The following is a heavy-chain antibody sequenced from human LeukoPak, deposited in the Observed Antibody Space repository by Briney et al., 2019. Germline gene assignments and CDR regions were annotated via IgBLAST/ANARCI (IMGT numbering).Heavy chain of an antibody. CDR3: ARVPGYCSGGSCYFYYFDY. J-gene: IGHJ4*02. V-gene: IGHV3-21*01. D-gene: IGHD2-15*01. CDR1: GFTFSSYA. Sequence: PGGSLRLSCAASGFTFSSYAMSWVRQAPGKGLEWVSSISSSSSYIYYADSVKGRFTISRDNAKNSLYLQMNSLRAEDTAVYYCARVPGYCSGGSCYFYYFDYWGQGTLVTVSS. CDR2: ISSSSSYI.